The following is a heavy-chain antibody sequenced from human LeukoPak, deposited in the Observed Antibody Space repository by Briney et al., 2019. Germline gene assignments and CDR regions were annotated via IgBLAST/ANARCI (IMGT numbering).Heavy chain of an antibody. CDR1: RFTFSRSA. CDR3: AKDGLYYDGGDHVYDFDS. Sequence: GGSLRLSCAASRFTFSRSAMTWVRQGPGTGLEFVASIIYSGGATYYADSVKGRFTISRDNSKNTLYLQMNSLRAEDTALYYCAKDGLYYDGGDHVYDFDSWGQGTLVTVSS. D-gene: IGHD2-21*01. V-gene: IGHV3-23*01. J-gene: IGHJ4*02. CDR2: IIYSGGAT.